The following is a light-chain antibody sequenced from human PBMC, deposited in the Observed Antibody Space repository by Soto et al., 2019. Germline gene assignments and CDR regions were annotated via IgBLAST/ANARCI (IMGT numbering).Light chain of an antibody. CDR1: NLGDKY. CDR3: QAWDSSTAHYV. J-gene: IGLJ1*01. Sequence: SYELTQPPSVSVSPGQTASITCSGDNLGDKYACWYQQKPGQSPVLVIYQDSKRPSGIPERFSGSNSGNTATLTISGTQAMDEADYYCQAWDSSTAHYVXGTGTKVTVL. CDR2: QDS. V-gene: IGLV3-1*01.